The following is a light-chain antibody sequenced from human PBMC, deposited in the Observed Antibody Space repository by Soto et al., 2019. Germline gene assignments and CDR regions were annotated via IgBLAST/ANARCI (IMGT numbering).Light chain of an antibody. V-gene: IGKV1-13*02. CDR3: QQYNSYWT. J-gene: IGKJ1*01. CDR1: QGIRND. Sequence: AIQMTQSPSSLSASVGDKVTITSRASQGIRNDLGWYQQKPGKAPKLLIYDASSLESGVPSRFSGSGSGTEFTLTISSLQPDDFATYYCQQYNSYWTFGQGTKVDIK. CDR2: DAS.